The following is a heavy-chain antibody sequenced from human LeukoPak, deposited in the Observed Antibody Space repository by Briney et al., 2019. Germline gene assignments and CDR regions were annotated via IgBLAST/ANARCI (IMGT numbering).Heavy chain of an antibody. V-gene: IGHV1-69*10. J-gene: IGHJ4*02. CDR2: FTPILGIA. CDR1: GVTFSNYA. D-gene: IGHD5-18*01. CDR3: ARDAVDTGSVDY. Sequence: ASVKVSCKASGVTFSNYAITWLRLAPGQGLEWMGGFTPILGIANYAQKFQGRVTITADKSTSTAYMELSSLRSEDTAVYYCARDAVDTGSVDYWGQGTLVTVSS.